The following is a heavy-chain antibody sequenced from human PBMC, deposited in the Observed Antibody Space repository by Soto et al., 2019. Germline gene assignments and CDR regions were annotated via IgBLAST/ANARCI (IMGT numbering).Heavy chain of an antibody. Sequence: EVQLVESGGGMVQPGTSLKRSCAASGFKFDDYAMHWVWQAPGNRLEWVAGFSWNSGNIGYEDSVKGRFTISRAHAKNCLYWPMNRLAPEDTALDYCAKDRDLGETSDGGEYFDHWGQGTLVTVSS. J-gene: IGHJ4*02. CDR2: FSWNSGNI. V-gene: IGHV3-9*01. CDR1: GFKFDDYA. CDR3: AKDRDLGETSDGGEYFDH. D-gene: IGHD3-16*01.